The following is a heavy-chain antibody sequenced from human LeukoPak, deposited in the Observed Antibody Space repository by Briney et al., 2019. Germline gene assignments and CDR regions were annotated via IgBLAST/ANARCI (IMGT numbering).Heavy chain of an antibody. V-gene: IGHV3-33*01. CDR2: IWYDGSNK. CDR3: ARDRVGATWLAY. J-gene: IGHJ4*02. CDR1: GFTFSSYG. Sequence: PGGSLRLSCAASGFTFSSYGMHWVRQAPGKGLEWVAVIWYDGSNKYYADSVKGRFTISRDNSKNTLYLQMNSLRAEDTAVYYCARDRVGATWLAYWGQGTLVNVSS. D-gene: IGHD1-26*01.